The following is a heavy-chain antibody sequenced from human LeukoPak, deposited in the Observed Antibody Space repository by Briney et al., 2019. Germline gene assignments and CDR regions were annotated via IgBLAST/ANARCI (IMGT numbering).Heavy chain of an antibody. J-gene: IGHJ6*02. CDR2: IYYRGST. Sequence: PSETLSLTCTVSGGSISSYYWSWIRQPPGKGLEWIGYIYYRGSTNYNPSLKSRVTISVDTSKNQFSLKLSSVTAADTAVYYCARDPPDGYGDPYGMDVWGQGTTVTVSS. CDR1: GGSISSYY. D-gene: IGHD4-17*01. V-gene: IGHV4-59*01. CDR3: ARDPPDGYGDPYGMDV.